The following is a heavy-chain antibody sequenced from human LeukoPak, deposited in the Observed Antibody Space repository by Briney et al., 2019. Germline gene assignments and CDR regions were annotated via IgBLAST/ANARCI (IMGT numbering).Heavy chain of an antibody. V-gene: IGHV4-59*01. CDR1: GGSISSYY. J-gene: IGHJ3*02. Sequence: SETLSLTCIVSGGSISSYYWSWIRQPPGKGLEWIGYIYYSGSTNYNPSLKSRVTISVDTSKNQFSLKLSSVTAADTAVYYCARHQRGNSDAFDIWGQGTMVTVSS. D-gene: IGHD4-23*01. CDR3: ARHQRGNSDAFDI. CDR2: IYYSGST.